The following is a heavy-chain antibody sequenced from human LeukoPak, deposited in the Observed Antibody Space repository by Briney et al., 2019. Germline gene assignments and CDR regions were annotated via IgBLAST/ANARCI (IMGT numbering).Heavy chain of an antibody. V-gene: IGHV1-18*01. CDR2: ISAYNGNT. D-gene: IGHD3-22*01. CDR1: GYTFTSYG. CDR3: AREWERYYYDSSGENAFDI. Sequence: ASVKVSCKASGYTFTSYGSSWVRQAPGQGLEWMGWISAYNGNTNYAQKLQGRVTMTTDTSTSTAYMELRSLRSDDTAVYYCAREWERYYYDSSGENAFDIWGQGTMVTVSS. J-gene: IGHJ3*02.